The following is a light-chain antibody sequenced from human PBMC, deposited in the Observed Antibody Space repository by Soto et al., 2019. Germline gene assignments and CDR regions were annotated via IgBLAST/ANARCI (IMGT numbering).Light chain of an antibody. J-gene: IGLJ2*01. CDR3: SSYTSSSYVV. Sequence: QSVLTQPASVSGSPGQSITISCTGTSSDVGGYNYVSWYQQHPGKAPKLMIYDVSNRPSGVSNRFSGSKSGNTASLTISGLQAEDGAVYYCSSYTSSSYVVFGGGTKVTVL. CDR1: SSDVGGYNY. CDR2: DVS. V-gene: IGLV2-14*01.